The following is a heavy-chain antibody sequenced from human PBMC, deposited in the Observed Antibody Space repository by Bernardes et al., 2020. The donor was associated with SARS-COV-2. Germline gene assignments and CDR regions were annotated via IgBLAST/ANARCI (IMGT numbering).Heavy chain of an antibody. Sequence: ASVKVSCMASGYTFTSYGISWVRQAPGQGLEWMGWISAYNGNTNYAQKLQGRVTMTTDTSTSTAYMELRSLRSDDTAVYYCARDPWSYPTAGFDYWGQGTLVTVSS. CDR2: ISAYNGNT. V-gene: IGHV1-18*04. D-gene: IGHD1-26*01. J-gene: IGHJ4*02. CDR3: ARDPWSYPTAGFDY. CDR1: GYTFTSYG.